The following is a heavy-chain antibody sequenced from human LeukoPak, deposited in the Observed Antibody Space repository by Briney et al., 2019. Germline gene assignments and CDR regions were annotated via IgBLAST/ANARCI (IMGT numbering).Heavy chain of an antibody. V-gene: IGHV4-39*01. CDR3: ARHGLWFGEWSWWFQH. Sequence: SETLSLTCTVSGGSISSSSYYWGWIRRPPGTGLEWIGSIYYSGSTYYNPSLKSRVTISVDTSKNQFSLKLSSVTAADTAVYYCARHGLWFGEWSWWFQHWGQGTLVTVSS. CDR1: GGSISSSSYY. J-gene: IGHJ1*01. CDR2: IYYSGST. D-gene: IGHD3-10*01.